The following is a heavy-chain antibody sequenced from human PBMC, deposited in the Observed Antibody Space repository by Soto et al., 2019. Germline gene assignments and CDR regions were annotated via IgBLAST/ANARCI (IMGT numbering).Heavy chain of an antibody. V-gene: IGHV3-13*01. J-gene: IGHJ5*02. D-gene: IGHD3-10*01. CDR2: IGTAGDT. Sequence: VQLVESGGGLVQPGGSLRLSCAASGFTFSSYDMHWVRQATGKGLEWVSAIGTAGDTYYPGSVKGRFTISRENAKNSLYLQMNSLRAEDTAVYYCARDLGWFGEFDPWGQGTLVTVSS. CDR1: GFTFSSYD. CDR3: ARDLGWFGEFDP.